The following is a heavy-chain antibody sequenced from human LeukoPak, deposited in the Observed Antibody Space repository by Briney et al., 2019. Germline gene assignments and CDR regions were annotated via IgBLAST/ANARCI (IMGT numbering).Heavy chain of an antibody. CDR1: GYTFTGYY. CDR3: ATGQGYCSGGSCPFDY. V-gene: IGHV1-2*02. D-gene: IGHD2-15*01. Sequence: GASVKVSCKASGYTFTGYYIHWVRQAPGQWLEWMGWINPNSGGTNYAQKFQGRVTMTEDTSTDTAYMELSSLRSEDTAVYYCATGQGYCSGGSCPFDYWGQGTLVTVSS. CDR2: INPNSGGT. J-gene: IGHJ4*02.